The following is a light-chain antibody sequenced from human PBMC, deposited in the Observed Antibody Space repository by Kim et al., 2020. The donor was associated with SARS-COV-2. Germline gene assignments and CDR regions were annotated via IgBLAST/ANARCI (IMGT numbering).Light chain of an antibody. J-gene: IGKJ2*01. V-gene: IGKV3-20*01. CDR3: QQYGGSPPTYT. CDR2: AAS. CDR1: QSVRSNY. Sequence: GDRATLACRASQSVRSNYLAWYQQKGGQAPRLRIYAASSRATGIPDRFSGSWSGTDFTLTISRLEPEDFAVYYCQQYGGSPPTYTFGQGTKLEI.